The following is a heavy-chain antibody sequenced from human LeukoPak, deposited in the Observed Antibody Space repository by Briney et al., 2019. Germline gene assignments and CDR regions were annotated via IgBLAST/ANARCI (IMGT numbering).Heavy chain of an antibody. J-gene: IGHJ6*02. D-gene: IGHD3-16*01. CDR2: MNPNSGNT. CDR1: GYTFTSYD. CDR3: ARDLRVGAQVVHSLYYYHYGMGV. Sequence: ASVKVSCKASGYTFTSYDINWVRQATGQGLEWMGWMNPNSGNTGYAQKFQGRVTMTRNTSISTAYMELSSLRSEDTAVYYCARDLRVGAQVVHSLYYYHYGMGVLGQGTTVTVSS. V-gene: IGHV1-8*01.